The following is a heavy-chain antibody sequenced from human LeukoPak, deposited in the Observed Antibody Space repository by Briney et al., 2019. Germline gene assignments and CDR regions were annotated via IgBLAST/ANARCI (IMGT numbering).Heavy chain of an antibody. CDR1: GFTFSSYA. Sequence: PGGSLRLSCAASGFTFSSYAMHWVRQAPGKGLEWVAVISYDGSNKYYADSVEGRFAISRDNSKNTLYLQMNSLRAEDTAVYYCARCRMWIRSHGAFDIWGQGTMVTVSS. J-gene: IGHJ3*02. D-gene: IGHD5-12*01. CDR2: ISYDGSNK. V-gene: IGHV3-30*09. CDR3: ARCRMWIRSHGAFDI.